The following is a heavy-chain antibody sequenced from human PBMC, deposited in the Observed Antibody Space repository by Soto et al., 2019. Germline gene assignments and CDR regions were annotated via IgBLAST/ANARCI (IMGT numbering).Heavy chain of an antibody. Sequence: PSETLSLTXAVYGGSFSGYYWSWVRQSPGKGLEWVSSISDTGGDSYYADSMDGRFTVSRDNSKNTLYLQINSLRAEDTAIYYCVRDLYRSATMPCLDHWGQGALVTVSS. D-gene: IGHD1-1*01. V-gene: IGHV3-23*01. CDR1: GGSFSGYY. J-gene: IGHJ4*02. CDR3: VRDLYRSATMPCLDH. CDR2: ISDTGGDS.